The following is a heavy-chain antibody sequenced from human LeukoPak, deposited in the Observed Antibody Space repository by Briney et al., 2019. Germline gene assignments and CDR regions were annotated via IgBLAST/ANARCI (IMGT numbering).Heavy chain of an antibody. V-gene: IGHV4-34*01. CDR3: ARGTDRSKIAY. D-gene: IGHD3-22*01. J-gene: IGHJ4*02. CDR1: GGSFSGYY. CDR2: IHPRGTI. Sequence: SETLSLTCAVFGGSFSGYYWSWIRQPPGEGLEWIGEIHPRGTIDYNPSLESRVTISGDTSKNQFSLKLTSVTAADTAVYYCARGTDRSKIAYWGQGTLVTVSS.